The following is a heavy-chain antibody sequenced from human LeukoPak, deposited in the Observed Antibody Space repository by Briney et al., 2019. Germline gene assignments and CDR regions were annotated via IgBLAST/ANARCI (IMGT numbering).Heavy chain of an antibody. CDR1: GGSISSYY. CDR3: AGEKRPLHDYSTPGEFDP. Sequence: SETLSLTCTVSGGSISSYYWSWIRQPAGKGLEWIGRIYTSGSTNYNPSLKSRVTMSVDTSKNQFSLKLSSVTAADTAVYYCAGEKRPLHDYSTPGEFDPWGQGTLVTVSS. D-gene: IGHD4-11*01. V-gene: IGHV4-4*07. J-gene: IGHJ5*02. CDR2: IYTSGST.